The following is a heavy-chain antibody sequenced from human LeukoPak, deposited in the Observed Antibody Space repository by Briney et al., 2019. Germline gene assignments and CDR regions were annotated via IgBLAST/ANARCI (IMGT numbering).Heavy chain of an antibody. V-gene: IGHV4-39*01. CDR1: GGSIRSSYYY. CDR3: ARRVYDFWSGYYASDRFDP. CDR2: IYDSGST. D-gene: IGHD3-3*01. J-gene: IGHJ5*02. Sequence: SETLSLTCTVSGGSIRSSYYYWGWIRQPPGKGLEWIESIYDSGSTYYNPSLKSRVTISVDTSKNQFSLKLSSVTAADTAVYYCARRVYDFWSGYYASDRFDPWGQGTLVTVSS.